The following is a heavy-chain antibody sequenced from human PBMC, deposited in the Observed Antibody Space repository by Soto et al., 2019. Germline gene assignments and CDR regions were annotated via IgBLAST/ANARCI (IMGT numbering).Heavy chain of an antibody. CDR1: GGSISSSSYY. CDR2: VYYSGST. D-gene: IGHD3-10*01. J-gene: IGHJ4*02. Sequence: QLQLQESGPGLVRPSETLSLSCNVSGGSISSSSYYWGWIRQPPGKGLEWIGSVYYSGSTFCNPSLRSRVTISVDTSKNQFSLNLSSVTAGDTAAYYCASLRSRIDYWGQGTLVTVSS. CDR3: ASLRSRIDY. V-gene: IGHV4-39*01.